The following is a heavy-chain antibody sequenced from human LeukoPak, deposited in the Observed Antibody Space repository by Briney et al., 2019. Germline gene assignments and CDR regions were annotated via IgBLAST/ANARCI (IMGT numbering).Heavy chain of an antibody. CDR1: GFNVGSNY. D-gene: IGHD5-18*01. CDR2: IYRGGAT. CDR3: AKDIWGYTYGALDY. Sequence: GGSLRLSCAASGFNVGSNYMSWVRQTPGKGLEWVSVIYRGGATYYADSVKGRFTISRDNSKNTLYLQMNSLRAEDTALYYCAKDIWGYTYGALDYWGQGTLVTVSS. J-gene: IGHJ4*02. V-gene: IGHV3-53*01.